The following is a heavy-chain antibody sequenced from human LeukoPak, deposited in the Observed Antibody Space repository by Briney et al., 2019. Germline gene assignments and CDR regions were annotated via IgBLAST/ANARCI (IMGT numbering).Heavy chain of an antibody. J-gene: IGHJ4*02. V-gene: IGHV4-59*08. Sequence: SEPLSLPCTVSGGSISIYYWHWVRHPPRKGLEWIGYIYYSGSTKYNPSLKSLVTISVDTSKNQFSLKLSSVTAADTAVYYCARRGYASSWSFDYWGQGTLVTVSS. D-gene: IGHD6-13*01. CDR2: IYYSGST. CDR3: ARRGYASSWSFDY. CDR1: GGSISIYY.